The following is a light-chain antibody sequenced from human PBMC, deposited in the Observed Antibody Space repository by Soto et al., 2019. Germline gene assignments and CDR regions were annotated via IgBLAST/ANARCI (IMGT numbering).Light chain of an antibody. CDR1: QSISSY. CDR2: AAS. V-gene: IGKV1-39*01. J-gene: IGKJ1*01. CDR3: QQSYSMSWT. Sequence: DIQMTQSPSSLSASVGDRVTITCRASQSISSYLNWYQQKPGKVPKLLIYAASSLQSGVPSRFSGSGSGTDFTLTISSQQPEDFATYYCQQSYSMSWTFGQGTKVEIK.